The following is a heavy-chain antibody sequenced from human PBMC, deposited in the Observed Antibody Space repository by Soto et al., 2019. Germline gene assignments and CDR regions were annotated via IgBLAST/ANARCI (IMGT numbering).Heavy chain of an antibody. CDR1: GYTFTSYD. CDR3: ARVGKWNRLLWFAVLTGWFDP. CDR2: MNPNSGNT. Sequence: ASVKVSCKASGYTFTSYDINWVRQATGQGLEWMGWMNPNSGNTGYAQKFQGRVTMTRNTSISTAYMELSSLRSEDTAVYYCARVGKWNRLLWFAVLTGWFDPWGQGTLLTVSS. V-gene: IGHV1-8*01. J-gene: IGHJ5*02. D-gene: IGHD3-10*01.